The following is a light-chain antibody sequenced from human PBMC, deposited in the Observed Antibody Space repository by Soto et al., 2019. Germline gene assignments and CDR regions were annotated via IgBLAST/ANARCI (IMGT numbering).Light chain of an antibody. J-gene: IGLJ1*01. V-gene: IGLV2-14*03. CDR3: SSYTSSSTLDV. Sequence: QSALTQPASVSGSPGQSITISCTGTSSDVGGHNYVSWYQQHPGKAPKLMIYDVSNRPSGVSNRFSGSKSGNTASLTISGLQAEDEGDYYCSSYTSSSTLDVFGTGTKVTVL. CDR2: DVS. CDR1: SSDVGGHNY.